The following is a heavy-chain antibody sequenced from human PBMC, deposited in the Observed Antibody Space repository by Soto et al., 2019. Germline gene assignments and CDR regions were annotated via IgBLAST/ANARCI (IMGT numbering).Heavy chain of an antibody. V-gene: IGHV5-51*01. D-gene: IGHD2-15*01. CDR1: ENTFSSYW. CDR2: IYPDDSDT. J-gene: IGHJ5*02. CDR3: ARSSGGGSHLWFDP. Sequence: GESLKISCKGSENTFSSYWIAWVRQLPGKGLECMGIIYPDDSDTRYSPSFQGQVTISVDKSITTAYLQWSSLKASDTAMYYCARSSGGGSHLWFDPWGQGTQVTVS.